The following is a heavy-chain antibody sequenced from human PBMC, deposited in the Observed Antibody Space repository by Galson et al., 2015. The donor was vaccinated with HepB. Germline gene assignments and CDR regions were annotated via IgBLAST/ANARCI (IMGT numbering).Heavy chain of an antibody. CDR1: GYTFTSYY. CDR3: ARELTYYYDSSGYWPHWYFDL. Sequence: SVKVSCKASGYTFTSYYMHWVRQAPGQGLEWMGIINPSGGSTSYAQKFQGRVTMTRDTSTSTVYMELSSLRSEDTAVYYCARELTYYYDSSGYWPHWYFDLWGRGTLVTVSS. J-gene: IGHJ2*01. CDR2: INPSGGST. D-gene: IGHD3-22*01. V-gene: IGHV1-46*01.